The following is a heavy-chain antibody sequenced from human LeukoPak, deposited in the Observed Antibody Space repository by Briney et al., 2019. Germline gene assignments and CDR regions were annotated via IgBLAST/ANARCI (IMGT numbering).Heavy chain of an antibody. Sequence: ASVKVSCKASGYTVTSYGISWVRQSPGQGLEWMGWISAYNGNANYAQKIQGRVTMTTGTSTSTAYMELRSLRSDDTAVYYCPRVPTVVTVMDFDYWGQGTLVTVSS. D-gene: IGHD4-23*01. CDR2: ISAYNGNA. J-gene: IGHJ4*02. V-gene: IGHV1-18*01. CDR1: GYTVTSYG. CDR3: PRVPTVVTVMDFDY.